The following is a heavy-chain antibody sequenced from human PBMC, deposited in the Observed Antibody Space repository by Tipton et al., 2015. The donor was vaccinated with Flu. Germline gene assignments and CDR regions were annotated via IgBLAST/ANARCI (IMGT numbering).Heavy chain of an antibody. D-gene: IGHD5-24*01. CDR1: GYSFNTHW. J-gene: IGHJ4*02. V-gene: IGHV5-51*01. CDR2: IYPGDSDT. CDR3: TRSSRDGYNRGGFDY. Sequence: VQLVQSGVEVKMPGESLKISCKGSGYSFNTHWIGWVRQMPGKGLEWMGIIYPGDSDTRYSPSFQGQVTISADKSISTAYLQWSSLKASDTATYYCTRSSRDGYNRGGFDYWGQGTLVTVSS.